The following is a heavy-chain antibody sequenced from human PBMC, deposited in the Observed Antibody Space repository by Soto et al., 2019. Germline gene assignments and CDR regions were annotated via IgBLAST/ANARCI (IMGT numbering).Heavy chain of an antibody. D-gene: IGHD3-16*01. Sequence: QVQLVQSGAEVKKPGSSVKVSCKASGGTFSSYTISWVRQAPGQGLEWMGRIIPILGIANYAQKFQGRVTITADKSTSTAYMELSSLRSEDTAVYYCARDPGREGGYYYMDLWGKGTTVTVSS. CDR1: GGTFSSYT. CDR3: ARDPGREGGYYYMDL. V-gene: IGHV1-69*08. J-gene: IGHJ6*03. CDR2: IIPILGIA.